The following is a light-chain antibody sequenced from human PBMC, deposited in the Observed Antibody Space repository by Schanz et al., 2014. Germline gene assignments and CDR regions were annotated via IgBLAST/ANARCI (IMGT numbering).Light chain of an antibody. Sequence: EIVLTQSPATLSLSPGERATLSCGASQSVSRSYLAWYQQKPGLAPRLLIYDASSRATGIPDRFSGSGSGTDFTRTISSLQAEDVAVYYCQQYYSTPLTFGGGTKVEIK. V-gene: IGKV3D-20*01. CDR2: DAS. CDR1: QSVSRSY. J-gene: IGKJ4*01. CDR3: QQYYSTPLT.